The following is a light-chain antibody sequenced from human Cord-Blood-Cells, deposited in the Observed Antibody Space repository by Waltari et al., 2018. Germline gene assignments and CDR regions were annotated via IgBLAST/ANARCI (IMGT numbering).Light chain of an antibody. V-gene: IGLV2-23*02. Sequence: QSALTQPASVSGSPGQSITISCTGTSSDVGRYNLVSWYQQHPGKAPKRLIYEVSKRPSGVSNRFSGSKSGNTASLTISGLQAEDEADYYCCSYAGSSTPYVFGTGTKVTVL. CDR3: CSYAGSSTPYV. J-gene: IGLJ1*01. CDR1: SSDVGRYNL. CDR2: EVS.